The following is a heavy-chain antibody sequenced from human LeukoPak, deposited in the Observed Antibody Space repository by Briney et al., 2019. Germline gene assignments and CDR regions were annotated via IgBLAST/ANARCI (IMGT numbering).Heavy chain of an antibody. CDR1: GYSFTSYW. J-gene: IGHJ5*02. CDR3: ARDVSGGTLYNWFDP. CDR2: IYPGDSDT. Sequence: HGESLKISCKGSGYSFTSYWIGWVRQMPGKGLEWMGIIYPGDSDTRYSPSFQGQVTISADKSISTAYLQWSSLKASDTAMYYCARDVSGGTLYNWFDPWGQGTLVTVSS. D-gene: IGHD3-10*01. V-gene: IGHV5-51*01.